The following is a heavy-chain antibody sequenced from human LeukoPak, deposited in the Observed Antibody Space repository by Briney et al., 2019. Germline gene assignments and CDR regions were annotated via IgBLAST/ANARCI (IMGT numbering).Heavy chain of an antibody. Sequence: GGSLRLSCAASGFTFSNAWMSWVRQAPGKGLEWVGHIKSKTDGGTTDYAAPVQGRFTISRDDSNNTLYLQMNSLKTEDTAVYYCTTHPRGAIRYWGQGTLVTVSS. CDR2: IKSKTDGGTT. J-gene: IGHJ4*02. CDR1: GFTFSNAW. CDR3: TTHPRGAIRY. D-gene: IGHD2-21*01. V-gene: IGHV3-15*01.